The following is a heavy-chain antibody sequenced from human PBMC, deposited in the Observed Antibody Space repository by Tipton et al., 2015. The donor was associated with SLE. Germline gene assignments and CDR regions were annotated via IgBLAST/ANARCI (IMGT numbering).Heavy chain of an antibody. CDR3: ARAFISAAGTVFDY. V-gene: IGHV4-34*01. D-gene: IGHD6-13*01. Sequence: TLSLTCAVYGGSFSGYYWSWIRQPPGKGLEWIGEINHSGSTNYNPSLKSRVTISVDTSKNQFSLKLSSVTAADTAVYYCARAFISAAGTVFDYWGQETLVTVSS. J-gene: IGHJ4*02. CDR1: GGSFSGYY. CDR2: INHSGST.